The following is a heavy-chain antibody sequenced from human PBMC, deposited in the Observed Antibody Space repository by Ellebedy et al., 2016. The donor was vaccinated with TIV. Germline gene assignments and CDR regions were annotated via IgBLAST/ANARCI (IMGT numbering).Heavy chain of an antibody. CDR3: ARGTVAVTTSCLDY. J-gene: IGHJ4*02. Sequence: GESLKISCAASGFTFSAYAIHWVRQAPGKGLEWVAAISFDGSNKYYADSVKGRFAISRDNSKNTLYLQMNSLRGEDTAVYFCARGTVAVTTSCLDYWGQGTLVTVSS. D-gene: IGHD2-21*02. V-gene: IGHV3-30*09. CDR1: GFTFSAYA. CDR2: ISFDGSNK.